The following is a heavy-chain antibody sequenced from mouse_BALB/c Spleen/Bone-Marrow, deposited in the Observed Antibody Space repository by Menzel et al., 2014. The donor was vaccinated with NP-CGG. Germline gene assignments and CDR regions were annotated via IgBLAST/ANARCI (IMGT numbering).Heavy chain of an antibody. J-gene: IGHJ3*01. CDR2: IDPANGNT. D-gene: IGHD2-14*01. CDR3: AAYYRYLAWFAY. V-gene: IGHV14-3*02. Sequence: EVQLQESGAELVKPGASVKLSCTASGFNIKDTYMHWVKQRPEQGLEWIGRIDPANGNTKYDPKFQGKATITADTSSNTASLQLSSLTSEDTAVYYCAAYYRYLAWFAYWGQGTLVTVSA. CDR1: GFNIKDTY.